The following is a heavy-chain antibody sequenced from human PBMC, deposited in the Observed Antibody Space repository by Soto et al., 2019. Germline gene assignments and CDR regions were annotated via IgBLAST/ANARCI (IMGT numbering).Heavy chain of an antibody. CDR2: IYYSGST. D-gene: IGHD3-22*01. CDR3: ARDKQQGYYDSSGYYFWPPGSYGMDV. Sequence: SETLSLTCTVSGGSISSGGCYWSWIRQHPGKGLEWIGYIYYSGSTYYNPSLKSRVTISVDTSKNQFSLKLSSVTAADTAVYYCARDKQQGYYDSSGYYFWPPGSYGMDVWRQGTTVTVSS. V-gene: IGHV4-31*03. CDR1: GGSISSGGCY. J-gene: IGHJ6*02.